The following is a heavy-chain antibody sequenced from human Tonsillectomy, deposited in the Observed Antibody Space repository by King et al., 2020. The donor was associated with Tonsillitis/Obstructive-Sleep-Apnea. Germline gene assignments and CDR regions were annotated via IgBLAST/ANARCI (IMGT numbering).Heavy chain of an antibody. D-gene: IGHD2-2*01. V-gene: IGHV2-5*02. Sequence: ITLKESGPTLVKPTQTLTLTCTFSGFSLSTSGVGVGWIRQPPGKALEWLALIYLDDDKRYSPSLKSRLTITKDTSKNQVVLTMTNMDPVDTATYYCDNQILGYCGSTCCYGPLDYWGQGTLVTVSS. CDR1: GFSLSTSGVG. CDR3: DNQILGYCGSTCCYGPLDY. CDR2: IYLDDDK. J-gene: IGHJ4*02.